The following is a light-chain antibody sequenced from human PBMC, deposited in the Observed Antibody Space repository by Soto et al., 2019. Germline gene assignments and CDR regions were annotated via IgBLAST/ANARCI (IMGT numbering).Light chain of an antibody. CDR2: DVA. CDR1: SSDIGAYNY. V-gene: IGLV2-14*03. CDR3: SSYTITNTWV. Sequence: QSVLTQPASMSGSPGQSITISCTGTSSDIGAYNYVSWYQQHPGKTPKLIIYDVAVRPSGVSNRFSGSKSGNAASLTISGLQAEDEADYYCSSYTITNTWVFGGGTKLTVL. J-gene: IGLJ3*02.